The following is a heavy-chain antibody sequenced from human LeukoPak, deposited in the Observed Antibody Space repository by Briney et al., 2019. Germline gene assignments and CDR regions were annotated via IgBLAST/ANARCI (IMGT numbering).Heavy chain of an antibody. CDR3: ARQTGSGLFILP. CDR2: IYFSGST. D-gene: IGHD3/OR15-3a*01. Sequence: SETLSLTCTVSGGSISSGSYYWGWIRQPPGKGLEWIGSIYFSGSTYYNPSLKSQVSISIDTSKNQFSLKLTSVTAADTAVYYCARQTGSGLFILPGGQGTLVTVSS. V-gene: IGHV4-39*01. J-gene: IGHJ4*02. CDR1: GGSISSGSYY.